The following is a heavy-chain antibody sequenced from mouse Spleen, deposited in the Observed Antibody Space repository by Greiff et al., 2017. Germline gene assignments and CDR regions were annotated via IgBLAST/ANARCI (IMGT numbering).Heavy chain of an antibody. V-gene: IGHV1-18*01. CDR1: GYTFTDYN. CDR2: INPNNGGT. CDR3: ARWRADWYFDV. J-gene: IGHJ1*01. D-gene: IGHD3-1*01. Sequence: EVKLQESGPELVKPGASVKIPCKASGYTFTDYNMDWVKQSHGKSLEWIGDINPNNGGTIYNQKFKGKATLTVDKSSSTAYMELRSLTSEDTAVYYCARWRADWYFDVWGAGTTVTVSS.